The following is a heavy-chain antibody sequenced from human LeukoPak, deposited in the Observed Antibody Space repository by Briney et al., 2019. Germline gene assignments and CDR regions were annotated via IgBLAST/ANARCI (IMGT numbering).Heavy chain of an antibody. CDR2: ISGSGGST. Sequence: PGGSLRLSCAASGFTFSSYAMSWVRQAPGKGLEWVSAISGSGGSTYYADSVKGRFTISRDNAKNSLYLQMNSLRAEDTAVYYCARDLTGYSSSWLQYYFDYWGQGTLVTVSS. J-gene: IGHJ4*02. CDR3: ARDLTGYSSSWLQYYFDY. V-gene: IGHV3-23*01. D-gene: IGHD6-13*01. CDR1: GFTFSSYA.